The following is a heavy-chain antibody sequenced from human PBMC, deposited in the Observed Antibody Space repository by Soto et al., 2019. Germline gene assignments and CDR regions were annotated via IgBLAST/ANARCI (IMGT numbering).Heavy chain of an antibody. Sequence: PGGSLRLSCEAFGFTFSSYAMSWVRQAPGKGLEWVAAITCSSIDKYYPDSVKGRFTISRDNSKNTLYLQMNSLRAEDTAVYYCARDLYSSSSEDLSGDWGQGTLVTVSS. CDR3: ARDLYSSSSEDLSGD. V-gene: IGHV3-23*01. J-gene: IGHJ4*02. D-gene: IGHD6-6*01. CDR1: GFTFSSYA. CDR2: ITCSSIDK.